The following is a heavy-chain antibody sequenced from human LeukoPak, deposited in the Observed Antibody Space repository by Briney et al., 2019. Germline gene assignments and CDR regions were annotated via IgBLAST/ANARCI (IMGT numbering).Heavy chain of an antibody. D-gene: IGHD2-2*01. J-gene: IGHJ5*02. Sequence: ASVKVSCKASGGTFSSYAISWVRQAPGQGREWMGGIIPIFGTANYAQKFQGRVTITTDESTSTAYMELSSLRSEDTAVYYCARREAAAISWFDPWGQGTLVTVSS. V-gene: IGHV1-69*05. CDR3: ARREAAAISWFDP. CDR1: GGTFSSYA. CDR2: IIPIFGTA.